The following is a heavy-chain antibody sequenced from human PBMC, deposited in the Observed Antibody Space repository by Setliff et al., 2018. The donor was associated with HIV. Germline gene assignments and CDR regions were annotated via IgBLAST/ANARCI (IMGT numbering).Heavy chain of an antibody. V-gene: IGHV1-69*10. J-gene: IGHJ3*02. D-gene: IGHD3-10*01. CDR1: GGTSSTHA. CDR2: IISILDIT. Sequence: ASVKVSCKASGGTSSTHAINWVRQAPGQGLEWMGQIISILDITSYAQKLQGRVSITADESTSTFYTELSDLTSADTAVYYCTGPRGDEAFDIWGQGTKVTVSS. CDR3: TGPRGDEAFDI.